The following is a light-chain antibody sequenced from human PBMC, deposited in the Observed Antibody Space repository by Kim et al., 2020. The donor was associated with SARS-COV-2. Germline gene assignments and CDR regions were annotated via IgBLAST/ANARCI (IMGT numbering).Light chain of an antibody. Sequence: ETVMTQSPATLFVSPGERATLSCRASQSVSSKVAWYQQKPGQPPRLLIYGASTRATGIPARFTGGGSGTEFTLTISSLQSEDFGVYNSEQYENRRTFGEGAKMDSK. CDR2: GAS. CDR1: QSVSSK. J-gene: IGKJ1*01. V-gene: IGKV3-15*01. CDR3: EQYENRRT.